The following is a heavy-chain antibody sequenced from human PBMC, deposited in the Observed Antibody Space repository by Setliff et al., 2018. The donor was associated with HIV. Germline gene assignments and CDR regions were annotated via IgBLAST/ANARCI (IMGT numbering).Heavy chain of an antibody. J-gene: IGHJ4*02. CDR3: ATDPRRLSY. CDR2: VKQDGTET. Sequence: LRLSCAASGFSFSNAWMNWVRQAPGKGLESVANVKQDGTETLYVDSVKGRFTISRDNAKRSLYLQMNSLRAEDTAVYYCATDPRRLSYWGQGTLVTVSS. CDR1: GFSFSNAW. D-gene: IGHD2-21*01. V-gene: IGHV3-7*01.